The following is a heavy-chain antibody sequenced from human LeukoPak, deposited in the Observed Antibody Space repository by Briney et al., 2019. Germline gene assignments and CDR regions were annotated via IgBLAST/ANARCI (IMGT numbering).Heavy chain of an antibody. CDR2: IGTAGDT. J-gene: IGHJ4*02. V-gene: IGHV3-13*01. CDR1: GFTFSSYD. CDR3: ARSAERYGSGTHGPLDY. D-gene: IGHD3-10*01. Sequence: PGGSLRLSCAASGFTFSSYDMHWVRQATGKGLEWVSAIGTAGDTYYPGSVKGRFTISRENAKNSLYLQMNSLRAGDTAVYYCARSAERYGSGTHGPLDYWGQGTLVTVSS.